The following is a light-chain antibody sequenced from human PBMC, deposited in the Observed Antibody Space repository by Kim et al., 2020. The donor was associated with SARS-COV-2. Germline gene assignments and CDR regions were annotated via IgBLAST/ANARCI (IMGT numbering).Light chain of an antibody. CDR1: QSISSD. Sequence: ETVMTQSPATLSVSPVERATLYCRASQSISSDLAWYQHKPGQAPRLLIYAASTRATGIPAKFSGSGSGTEFSLTISSLQSEDFAVYYCQQYNKRPETFGQGTKVDIK. V-gene: IGKV3-15*01. CDR2: AAS. J-gene: IGKJ1*01. CDR3: QQYNKRPET.